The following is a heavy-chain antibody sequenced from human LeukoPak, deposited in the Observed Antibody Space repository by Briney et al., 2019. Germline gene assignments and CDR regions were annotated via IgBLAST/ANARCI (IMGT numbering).Heavy chain of an antibody. CDR1: GYTFTDYY. J-gene: IGHJ4*02. CDR2: INLNSGGT. D-gene: IGHD2-15*01. V-gene: IGHV1-2*02. CDR3: ARDAGYCTGGSCWYFDH. Sequence: GASVKVSCKASGYTFTDYYMHWVRQAPGQGLEWMGWINLNSGGTNFAQRFQGRVTMTRDTSISTAYMDLSRLISDDTAVYYCARDAGYCTGGSCWYFDHWGQGTLVTVSS.